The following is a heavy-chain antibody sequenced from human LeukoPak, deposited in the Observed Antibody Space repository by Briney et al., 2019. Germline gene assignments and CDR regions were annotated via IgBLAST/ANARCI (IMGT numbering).Heavy chain of an antibody. CDR3: AKGDGYNQHTFDY. J-gene: IGHJ4*02. Sequence: GGSLRLSCAASGFTFSSYGMHWVRQAPGKGLEWVAFIRYDGSNKYYADSVKGRFTISRDNSKNTLYLQMNSLRAADTAVDYCAKGDGYNQHTFDYWGQGTLVTVSS. CDR2: IRYDGSNK. CDR1: GFTFSSYG. V-gene: IGHV3-30*02. D-gene: IGHD5-24*01.